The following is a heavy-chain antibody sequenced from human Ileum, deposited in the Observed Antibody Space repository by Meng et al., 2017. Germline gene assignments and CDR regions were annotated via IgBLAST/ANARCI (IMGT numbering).Heavy chain of an antibody. Sequence: QRLGHGLGKPSQTLSLTCAVSGGIVSSNIAAWNWIRQSPLRGLEWLGRTYYRSKWYSEYAVSVKSRISITPDTSKNQFSLQMNSVTPEDTAVYYCASGSGSLDYWGPGTLVTVSS. D-gene: IGHD3-3*01. CDR1: GGIVSSNIAA. CDR3: ASGSGSLDY. J-gene: IGHJ4*02. CDR2: TYYRSKWYS. V-gene: IGHV6-1*01.